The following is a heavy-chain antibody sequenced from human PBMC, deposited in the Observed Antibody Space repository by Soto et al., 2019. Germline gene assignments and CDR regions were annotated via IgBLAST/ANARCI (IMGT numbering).Heavy chain of an antibody. D-gene: IGHD1-26*01. CDR2: MSSRRSYI. Sequence: EVQLVESGGGLVKPGGSLRLSCVASGFTFSRHSMNWVRQAPGKGLEWISSMSSRRSYIYYADSVKGRFTISRDNAKNSLYLQMNSLRAEDTAVYYCARDGMLGATEDWGQGTLVTVSS. CDR1: GFTFSRHS. J-gene: IGHJ4*02. CDR3: ARDGMLGATED. V-gene: IGHV3-21*01.